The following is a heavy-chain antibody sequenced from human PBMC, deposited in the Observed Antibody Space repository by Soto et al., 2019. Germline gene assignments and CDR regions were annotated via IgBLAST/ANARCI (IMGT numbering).Heavy chain of an antibody. D-gene: IGHD2-21*01. CDR2: IYVTGAV. J-gene: IGHJ5*02. CDR3: ARLRIATNNYKWFDP. V-gene: IGHV4-31*03. CDR1: GAALNSGNYY. Sequence: QVRLQESGPGLVKPSETLSLTCSVSGAALNSGNYYWSWIRQVPGQGLEWIGHIYVTGAVDYNPSLRDRITISQDKSDSQFSLNLSLVTAADTAVYYCARLRIATNNYKWFDPWGQRTLVTVST.